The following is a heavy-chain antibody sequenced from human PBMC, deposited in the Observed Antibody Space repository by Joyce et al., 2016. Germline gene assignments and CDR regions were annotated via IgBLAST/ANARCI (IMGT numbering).Heavy chain of an antibody. CDR1: GYSISSGYY. J-gene: IGHJ2*01. Sequence: QVQLQESGPGLVKPSETLSLTCAVSGYSISSGYYWGWIRQPPGKGLEWIGSIYYGGRIYYNPTLKSRATISVDTSKNQFSRKLNSVTAADTAVYYCARGVVVRDWYFDLWGRGTLVTVSS. CDR3: ARGVVVRDWYFDL. V-gene: IGHV4-38-2*01. CDR2: IYYGGRI. D-gene: IGHD2-21*01.